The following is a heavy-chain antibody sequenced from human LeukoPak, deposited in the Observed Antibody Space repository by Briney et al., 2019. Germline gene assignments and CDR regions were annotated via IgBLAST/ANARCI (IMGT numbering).Heavy chain of an antibody. CDR3: ATLGYSSGYYYYFDH. CDR2: FYYSGST. D-gene: IGHD3-22*01. CDR1: GGSLSSSSSY. Sequence: SETLSLTCTVSGGSLSSSSSYWGWICQPPGKGLGWYGIFYYSGSTYYNPSLKSRVTISVDTSKNQFSLKLSSVTAADTAVYYCATLGYSSGYYYYFDHWGQGTLVTVSS. V-gene: IGHV4-39*07. J-gene: IGHJ4*02.